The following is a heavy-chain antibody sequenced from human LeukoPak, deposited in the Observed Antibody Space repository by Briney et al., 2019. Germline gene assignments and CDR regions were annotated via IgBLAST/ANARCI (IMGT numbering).Heavy chain of an antibody. CDR2: IYPGDSDT. CDR3: ARMGSGDGGRSYNYYMDV. Sequence: GEPLKISCQGSGYSFNSHWIGWVRQMPGKGLEWMGIIYPGDSDTKYSPSFQGQVTISVDKSISTAYLQWTSLKASDTAMYYCARMGSGDGGRSYNYYMDVWGKGTTVTISS. CDR1: GYSFNSHW. D-gene: IGHD3-10*01. V-gene: IGHV5-51*01. J-gene: IGHJ6*03.